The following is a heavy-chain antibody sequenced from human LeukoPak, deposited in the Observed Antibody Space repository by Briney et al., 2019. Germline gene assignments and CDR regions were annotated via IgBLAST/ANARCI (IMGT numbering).Heavy chain of an antibody. Sequence: GGSLRLSCAASGFTFSSYEMNWVRQAPGKGLEWVSYISGSGSTIYYADSVKGRFTISRDNAKNSLYLQMNSLRAEDTAVYYCARDPYYYDSSGYPGYWGQGTLVTVSS. D-gene: IGHD3-22*01. CDR2: ISGSGSTI. V-gene: IGHV3-48*03. CDR3: ARDPYYYDSSGYPGY. J-gene: IGHJ4*02. CDR1: GFTFSSYE.